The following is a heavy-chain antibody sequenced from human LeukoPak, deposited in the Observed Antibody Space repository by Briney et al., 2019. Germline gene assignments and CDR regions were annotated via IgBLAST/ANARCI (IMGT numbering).Heavy chain of an antibody. D-gene: IGHD4-17*01. Sequence: GGSLRLPCAASGFTFDDYTMHWVRQAPGKGLEWVSLISWDGGSTYYADSVKGRFTISRDNSKNSLYLQMNSLRTEDTALYYCAKDMLEADSDYVYYYGMDVWGQGTTVTVSS. J-gene: IGHJ6*02. V-gene: IGHV3-43*01. CDR2: ISWDGGST. CDR1: GFTFDDYT. CDR3: AKDMLEADSDYVYYYGMDV.